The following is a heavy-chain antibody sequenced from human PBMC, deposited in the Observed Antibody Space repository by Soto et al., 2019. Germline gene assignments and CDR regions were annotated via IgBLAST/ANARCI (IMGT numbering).Heavy chain of an antibody. CDR2: INPSGGDT. CDR3: AGGGCGGDCSFDY. J-gene: IGHJ4*02. CDR1: GYTFTSHY. Sequence: GASVKVSCKASGYTFTSHYIHWVRQAPGQGLEWMGIINPSGGDTTYAQKFQGTVTMTRDTSTRTVYMELSSLRSEDTAVYYCAGGGCGGDCSFDYWGQGTLVTVSS. V-gene: IGHV1-46*01. D-gene: IGHD2-21*02.